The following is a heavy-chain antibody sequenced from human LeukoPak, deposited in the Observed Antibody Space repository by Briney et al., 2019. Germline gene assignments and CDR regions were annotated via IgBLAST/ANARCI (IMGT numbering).Heavy chain of an antibody. CDR3: ARDSRIQLFSRKNYCYYMDV. CDR2: IRQDGNEK. D-gene: IGHD5-18*01. V-gene: IGHV3-7*01. CDR1: RFTFSHFW. Sequence: GGSLRLSFAASRFTFSHFWMSWVRQAPGKGLEWVANIRQDGNEKYYVDSLKGRFTISRDNAKDSMYLQMNNLRAEDTAVYYCARDSRIQLFSRKNYCYYMDVWGKGTTVTVSS. J-gene: IGHJ6*03.